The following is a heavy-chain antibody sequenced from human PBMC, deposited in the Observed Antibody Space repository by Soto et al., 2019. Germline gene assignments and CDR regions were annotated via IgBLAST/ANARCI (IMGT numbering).Heavy chain of an antibody. V-gene: IGHV2-5*02. D-gene: IGHD2-21*02. CDR1: GLSLRTTGVG. Sequence: QVTLKESGPTLVKPTQTLTLTCTVSGLSLRTTGVGVGWVRQPPGKALEWLALLYWDDDKRYSPSLRSRLTIDKNLSEKQVVPTKTNMDTVDTATYYCVQSRCGGDCLEIYSSHAYNGLDVWGQGTTVTVSS. CDR3: VQSRCGGDCLEIYSSHAYNGLDV. CDR2: LYWDDDK. J-gene: IGHJ6*02.